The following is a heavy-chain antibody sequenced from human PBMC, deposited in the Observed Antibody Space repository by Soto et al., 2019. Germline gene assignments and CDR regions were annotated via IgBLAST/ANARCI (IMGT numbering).Heavy chain of an antibody. CDR3: ARVLRFLEWLSYAPSPLYGMDV. Sequence: ASVKVSCKASGYTFTCYAMHWVRHAPGQRLEWMGWINAGNGNTKYSQKFQGRVTITRDTSASTAYMELSSLRSEDTAVYYCARVLRFLEWLSYAPSPLYGMDVWGQGTTVTVSS. D-gene: IGHD3-3*01. J-gene: IGHJ6*02. CDR2: INAGNGNT. CDR1: GYTFTCYA. V-gene: IGHV1-3*01.